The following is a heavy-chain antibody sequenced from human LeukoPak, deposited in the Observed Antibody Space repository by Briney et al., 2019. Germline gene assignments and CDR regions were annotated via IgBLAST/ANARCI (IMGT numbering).Heavy chain of an antibody. D-gene: IGHD1-14*01. CDR2: IWYDGSSK. Sequence: PGRPLRLSCAASGFTFSSYGMHWVRQAPGKGLEWVAVIWYDGSSKYYADSVKGRFTISRDNSKNTLYLQMNNLRAEDTAVYYCARDPAASGFAFESWGQGALVTVSS. V-gene: IGHV3-33*01. CDR3: ARDPAASGFAFES. J-gene: IGHJ4*02. CDR1: GFTFSSYG.